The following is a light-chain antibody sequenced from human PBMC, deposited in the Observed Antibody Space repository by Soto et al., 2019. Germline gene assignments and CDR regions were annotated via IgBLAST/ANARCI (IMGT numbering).Light chain of an antibody. CDR2: EVA. Sequence: QSVLTQPASVSGSPGQSITISCTGTNSDVGAYPYVSWYQQHPGNAPKLLIYEVADRPSGVSDRFYGSKSGNTASLTISALQAEDEAVYYCSSYATSGTNVIFGGGTKVTVL. CDR1: NSDVGAYPY. J-gene: IGLJ2*01. V-gene: IGLV2-14*03. CDR3: SSYATSGTNVI.